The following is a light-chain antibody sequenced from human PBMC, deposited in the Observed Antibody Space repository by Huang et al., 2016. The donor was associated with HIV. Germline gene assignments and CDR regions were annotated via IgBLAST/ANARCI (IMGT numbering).Light chain of an antibody. CDR3: QQYNNWPPLT. CDR1: QNVTIK. Sequence: EIVMTQSPATLSASPGERATLSCRVSQNVTIKVVWYQQKPGQTPRILIYGASTRATGSPARCSGSGSGTDFTLSISSLQSEDSAVYYCQQYNNWPPLTFGGGTKVEIK. CDR2: GAS. V-gene: IGKV3-15*01. J-gene: IGKJ4*01.